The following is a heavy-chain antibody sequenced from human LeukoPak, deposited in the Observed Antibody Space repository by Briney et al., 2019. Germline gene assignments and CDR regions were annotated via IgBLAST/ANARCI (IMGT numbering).Heavy chain of an antibody. V-gene: IGHV1-2*02. Sequence: ASVKVSCKASGYTFTVYYMHWVRQAPGQGLEWMGWINPNSGGTNYAQKFQGRVTMTRDTSISTAYMELSRLRSDDTAVYYCAADSGDYGIGAFDVWGQGTMVTVSS. D-gene: IGHD4-17*01. CDR2: INPNSGGT. CDR3: AADSGDYGIGAFDV. J-gene: IGHJ3*01. CDR1: GYTFTVYY.